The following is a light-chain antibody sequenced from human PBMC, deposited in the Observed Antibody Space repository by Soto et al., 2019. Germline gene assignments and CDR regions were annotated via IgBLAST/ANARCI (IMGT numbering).Light chain of an antibody. CDR2: RAS. Sequence: DIQMTQSPSTLSASIGDRVIITCRASQSISNWLAWYQQKPGKAPKVLISRASTLESGVPSRFSGSGSGTEFTLTISSLQPDDFSTYYCQQYNRYTLAFGPGTKVYIK. V-gene: IGKV1-5*03. CDR1: QSISNW. CDR3: QQYNRYTLA. J-gene: IGKJ3*01.